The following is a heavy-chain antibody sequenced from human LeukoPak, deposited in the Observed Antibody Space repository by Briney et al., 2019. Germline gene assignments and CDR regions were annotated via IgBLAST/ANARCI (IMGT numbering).Heavy chain of an antibody. CDR2: ISSSGSTI. CDR3: ARGITMIVDWFDP. D-gene: IGHD3-22*01. Sequence: GGSLRLSCAASGFTFSSYEMNWVRQAPGKGLEGVSYISSSGSTIYYADSVKGRFTISRDNAKNSLYLQMNSLRAEDTAVYYCARGITMIVDWFDPWGQGTLVTVSS. V-gene: IGHV3-48*03. CDR1: GFTFSSYE. J-gene: IGHJ5*02.